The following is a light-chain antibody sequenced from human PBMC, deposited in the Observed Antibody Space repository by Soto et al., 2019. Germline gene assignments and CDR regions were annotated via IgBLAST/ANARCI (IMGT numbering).Light chain of an antibody. Sequence: DIQLTHSPSSLSASVGDRVTITCRERQGISSYLNWYRQKPGKFPTLLIYSASNLQSGVPSRFSGRGSGTDFTLTIRSLQPEDVATSYGQRNYNAPLCNFGPGTKVDSK. CDR3: QRNYNAPLCN. J-gene: IGKJ3*01. CDR2: SAS. V-gene: IGKV1-27*01. CDR1: QGISSY.